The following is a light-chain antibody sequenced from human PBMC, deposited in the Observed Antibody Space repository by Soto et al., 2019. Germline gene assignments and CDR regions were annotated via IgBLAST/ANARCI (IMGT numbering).Light chain of an antibody. V-gene: IGLV2-14*01. Sequence: QSALTQPASVSGSPGQSITISCTGTSSDVGGYNYVSWYQQHPGKAPKLMIYEVNKRPSGVSNRFSGSKSGKTASLTISGLQAEDEADYYCSSYTSRSTVFGGGTKVTVL. J-gene: IGLJ3*02. CDR1: SSDVGGYNY. CDR3: SSYTSRSTV. CDR2: EVN.